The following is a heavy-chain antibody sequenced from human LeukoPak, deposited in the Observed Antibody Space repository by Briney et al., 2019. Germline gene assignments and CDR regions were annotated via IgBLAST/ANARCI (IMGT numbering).Heavy chain of an antibody. CDR2: IYYSGNR. CDR1: GGSFSVSGYY. J-gene: IGHJ4*02. Sequence: SETLSLTCSVSGGSFSVSGYYWGWMRQPPGKGLEWIGNIYYSGNRYYNPSLKSRVAISVDTSKSQVSLRLSSVTAADTAVYYCATSSPAHDYWGQGTLVTVSS. CDR3: ATSSPAHDY. V-gene: IGHV4-39*07.